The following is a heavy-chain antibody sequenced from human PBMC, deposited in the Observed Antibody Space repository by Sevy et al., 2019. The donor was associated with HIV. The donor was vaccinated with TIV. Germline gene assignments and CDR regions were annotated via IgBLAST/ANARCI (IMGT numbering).Heavy chain of an antibody. D-gene: IGHD4-17*01. Sequence: GGSLRLSCAAAAFTFNSHAMTWVRQAPGKGLEWVAAISGSGESTYYAGAVKGRFTISRDNSKNTLYLQMNSLRAEDTAVYYCAKSSLPYGDYHFDQWGQGTLVTVSS. CDR2: ISGSGEST. CDR3: AKSSLPYGDYHFDQ. J-gene: IGHJ4*02. V-gene: IGHV3-23*01. CDR1: AFTFNSHA.